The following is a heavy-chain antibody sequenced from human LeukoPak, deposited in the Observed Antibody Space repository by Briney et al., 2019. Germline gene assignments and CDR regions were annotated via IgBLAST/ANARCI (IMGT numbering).Heavy chain of an antibody. Sequence: SGALSLTCAVSGFPISNNNWWSWVRQPPGKGLEWIGEIYHSGSTNYNPSLESRVTISVDKSKNQFSLKLSSVTAADTAVYYCARGIRSDSWGQGILVTVSS. CDR2: IYHSGST. CDR3: ARGIRSDS. CDR1: GFPISNNNW. V-gene: IGHV4-4*02. J-gene: IGHJ4*02.